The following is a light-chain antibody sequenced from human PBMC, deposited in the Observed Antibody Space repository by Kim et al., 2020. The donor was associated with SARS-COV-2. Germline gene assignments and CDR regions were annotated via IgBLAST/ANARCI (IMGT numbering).Light chain of an antibody. J-gene: IGKJ2*01. V-gene: IGKV2-30*02. Sequence: DVVMSQSPLSLPVTLGQPASISCRSSQSLVHSDGNTYLNWFQQRPGQSPRLLIYKVSKRDSGVPDRFSGSGSGTDFTLKISRVEAEDVGLYYCMQTTHSPPYTFGQGTKLEI. CDR2: KVS. CDR3: MQTTHSPPYT. CDR1: QSLVHSDGNTY.